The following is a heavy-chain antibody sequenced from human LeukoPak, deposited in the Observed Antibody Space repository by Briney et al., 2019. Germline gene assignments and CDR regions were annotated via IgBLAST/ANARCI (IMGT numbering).Heavy chain of an antibody. V-gene: IGHV3-30*02. J-gene: IGHJ3*02. CDR3: AREWRSDILTGYYNDAFDI. CDR2: IRYDGSNK. D-gene: IGHD3-9*01. CDR1: GFTFSSYG. Sequence: GGSLRLSCAASGFTFSSYGMHWVRQAPGKGLEWAAFIRYDGSNKYYADSVKGRFTISRDNSKNTLYLQMNSLRAEDTAVYYCAREWRSDILTGYYNDAFDIWGQGTMVTVSS.